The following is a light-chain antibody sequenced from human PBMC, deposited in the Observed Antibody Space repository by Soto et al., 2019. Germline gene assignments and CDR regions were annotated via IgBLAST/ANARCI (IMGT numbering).Light chain of an antibody. CDR3: QQYGSSPPWT. J-gene: IGKJ1*01. V-gene: IGKV3-20*01. CDR2: AAS. Sequence: EIVLTQSPGTLSLSPGERATLSCRASQSVSSSYLAWYQQKPGQAPRLVIYAASNRATGIPDRFSGSGSGTDFTLTITRLEPEDFAVYYCQQYGSSPPWTFGQGTNVE. CDR1: QSVSSSY.